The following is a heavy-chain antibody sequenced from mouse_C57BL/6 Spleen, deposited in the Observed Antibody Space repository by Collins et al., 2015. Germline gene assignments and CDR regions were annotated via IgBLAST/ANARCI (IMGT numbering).Heavy chain of an antibody. CDR2: INPYNGGT. CDR3: ARADYGSSLDY. J-gene: IGHJ2*01. CDR1: GYTFTDYY. V-gene: IGHV1-19*01. Sequence: EAQLQQSGPVLVKPGASVKMSCKASGYTFTDYYMNWVKQSHGKSLEWIGVINPYNGGTSYNQKFKGKATLTVDKSSSTAYMELNSLTSEDSAVYYCARADYGSSLDYWGQGTTLTVSS. D-gene: IGHD1-1*01.